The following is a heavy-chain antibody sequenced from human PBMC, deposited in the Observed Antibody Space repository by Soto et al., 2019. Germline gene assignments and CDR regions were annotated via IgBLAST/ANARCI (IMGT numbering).Heavy chain of an antibody. CDR1: GGSISSYY. CDR3: ASGSRYYYDSSGYYNY. Sequence: SETLSLTCTVSGGSISSYYWSWIRQPPGKGLEWIGYIYYSGSTNYTPSLKSRVTISVDTSKNQFSLKLSSVTAADTAVYYCASGSRYYYDSSGYYNYWGKGTLVPVSS. CDR2: IYYSGST. V-gene: IGHV4-59*01. J-gene: IGHJ4*02. D-gene: IGHD3-22*01.